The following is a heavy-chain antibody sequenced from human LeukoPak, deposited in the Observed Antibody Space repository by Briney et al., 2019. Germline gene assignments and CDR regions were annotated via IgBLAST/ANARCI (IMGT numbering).Heavy chain of an antibody. Sequence: PGGSLRLSCEGSAFNFSSYGMHWVRQAPGKGLEWVSLISYDGKNKYYGESVKGRFTISRDNSKNTLYLQMNSMRDDDTALYYCARDLGLPVATTYYYYGMDLWGQGTTVTVFS. CDR2: ISYDGKNK. CDR3: ARDLGLPVATTYYYYGMDL. J-gene: IGHJ6*02. CDR1: AFNFSSYG. D-gene: IGHD5-12*01. V-gene: IGHV3-30*03.